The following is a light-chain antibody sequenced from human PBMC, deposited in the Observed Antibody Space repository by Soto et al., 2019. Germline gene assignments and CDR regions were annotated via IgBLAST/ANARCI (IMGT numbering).Light chain of an antibody. V-gene: IGKV3-20*01. CDR1: QSVSNNY. Sequence: EIVLTQSPGTLSLSPGKRATLSCRASQSVSNNYLAWYQQKPGQAHRILIYRASNRATGIPDRYSGSGSGTDFTLTISRLEPEDFAVYYCQQYGSSGTFGQGTKVDIK. J-gene: IGKJ1*01. CDR2: RAS. CDR3: QQYGSSGT.